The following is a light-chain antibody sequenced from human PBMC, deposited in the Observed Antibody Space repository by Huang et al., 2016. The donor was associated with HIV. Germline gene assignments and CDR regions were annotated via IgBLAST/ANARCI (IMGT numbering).Light chain of an antibody. CDR3: QQRYDWPLT. CDR2: DAT. J-gene: IGKJ4*01. CDR1: QSVSSY. Sequence: IVLTQSPATVSLSPGERATLSCKASQSVSSYLAWYQQKPGQAPRHLIYDATSRAPGIPARFSGSGSGTDFTLTISNLGPEDFAVYFCQQRYDWPLTFGGGTKVEIK. V-gene: IGKV3-11*01.